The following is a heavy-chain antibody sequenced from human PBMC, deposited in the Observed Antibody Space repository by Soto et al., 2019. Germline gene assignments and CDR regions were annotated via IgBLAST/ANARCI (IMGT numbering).Heavy chain of an antibody. V-gene: IGHV5-51*01. CDR2: IYPGDSDT. J-gene: IGHJ4*02. Sequence: GESLKISCKGSGYRFTTYWIAWVRQMPGKGLEWMGLIYPGDSDTRYSPSFQGQVTISADSSVTTAYLQWSSLKASDTAIYYCARAITGTSHPYYIDYSGQGTLVTVSS. CDR3: ARAITGTSHPYYIDY. D-gene: IGHD1-26*01. CDR1: GYRFTTYW.